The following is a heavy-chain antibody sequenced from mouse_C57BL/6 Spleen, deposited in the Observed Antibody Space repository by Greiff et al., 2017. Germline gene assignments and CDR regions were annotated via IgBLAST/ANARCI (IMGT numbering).Heavy chain of an antibody. CDR1: GYTFTDYE. J-gene: IGHJ2*01. CDR2: IDPETGGT. V-gene: IGHV1-15*01. Sequence: QVQLQQSGAELVRPGASVTLSCKASGYTFTDYEMHWVKQTPVHGLEWIGAIDPETGGTAYNQKFKGKATLTVDQSSSTAYMQLNSLTSEDSAVYYCARRGSYYFDYWGQGTTLTVSS. CDR3: ARRGSYYFDY.